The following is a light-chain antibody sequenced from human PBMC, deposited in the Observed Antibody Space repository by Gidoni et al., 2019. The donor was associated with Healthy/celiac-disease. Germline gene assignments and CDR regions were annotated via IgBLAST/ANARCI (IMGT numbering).Light chain of an antibody. CDR1: QSVSSY. V-gene: IGKV3-11*01. CDR2: DAS. Sequence: EIVLTQSPATLSLSPRGRATLSCSPSQSVSSYLAGYQQKPGQAPSLHISDASNSATGTPARFSGSGSGSAFTLTISSLEPEDFAVYYCQQRSNGPTFGQGTKVEIK. CDR3: QQRSNGPT. J-gene: IGKJ1*01.